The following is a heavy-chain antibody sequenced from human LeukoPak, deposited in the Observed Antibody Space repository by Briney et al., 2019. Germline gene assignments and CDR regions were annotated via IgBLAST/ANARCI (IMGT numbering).Heavy chain of an antibody. CDR2: IWSDGSNK. CDR1: GFTFSFYG. Sequence: GRSLRLSCAASGFTFSFYGMHWVRQAPGKGLERVAVIWSDGSNKYYADSVKGRFTISRDNSKNTLYLQMNSLRAEDTAVYYCAREDGSASYYNNWFDPWGQGTLVTVSS. J-gene: IGHJ5*02. V-gene: IGHV3-33*01. D-gene: IGHD3-10*01. CDR3: AREDGSASYYNNWFDP.